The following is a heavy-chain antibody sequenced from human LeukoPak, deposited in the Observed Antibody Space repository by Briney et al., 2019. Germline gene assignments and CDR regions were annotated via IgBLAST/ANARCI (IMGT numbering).Heavy chain of an antibody. D-gene: IGHD3-10*02. J-gene: IGHJ6*03. V-gene: IGHV4-59*12. CDR3: ARRMGRMFGERYYYYHYMDV. CDR2: IYYSGST. CDR1: GSSISSYY. Sequence: PSETLSLTCTVSGSSISSYYWSWIRQPPGKGLEWIGYIYYSGSTNYNPSLKSRVTISVDTSKNQFSLKLSSVTAADTAVYYCARRMGRMFGERYYYYHYMDVWGKGTTVTISS.